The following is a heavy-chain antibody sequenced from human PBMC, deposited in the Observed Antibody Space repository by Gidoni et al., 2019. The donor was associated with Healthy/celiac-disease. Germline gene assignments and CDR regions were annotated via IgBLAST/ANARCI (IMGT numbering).Heavy chain of an antibody. CDR2: INHSGST. D-gene: IGHD3-10*01. J-gene: IGHJ4*02. CDR3: ARRIRITMVRGVGYFDY. V-gene: IGHV4-34*01. Sequence: QVQLQQWGAGLLKPSETLSLTCAVYGGSFSGYYCSWIRQPPGKGLEWIGEINHSGSTNYNPSLKSRVTISVDTSKNQFSLKLSSVTAADTAVYYCARRIRITMVRGVGYFDYWGQGTLVTVSS. CDR1: GGSFSGYY.